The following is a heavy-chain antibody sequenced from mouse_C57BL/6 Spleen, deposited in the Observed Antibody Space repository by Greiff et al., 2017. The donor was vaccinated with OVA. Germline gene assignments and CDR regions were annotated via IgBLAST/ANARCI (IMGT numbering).Heavy chain of an antibody. CDR2: INPNNGGT. V-gene: IGHV1-26*01. CDR3: ARYGSSWGYCDV. Sequence: EVQLQQSGPELVKPGASVKISCKASGYTFTDYYMNWVKQSHGKSLEWIGDINPNNGGTSYNQKFKGKATLTVDKSSSTAYMELRSLTSEDSAVYYCARYGSSWGYCDVWGTGTTVTVSS. CDR1: GYTFTDYY. J-gene: IGHJ1*03. D-gene: IGHD1-1*01.